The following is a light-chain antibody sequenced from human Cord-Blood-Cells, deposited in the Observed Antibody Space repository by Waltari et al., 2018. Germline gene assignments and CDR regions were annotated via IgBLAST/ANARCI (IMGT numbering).Light chain of an antibody. CDR1: SSDVGSYNL. CDR3: CPYAGSSTFDVV. V-gene: IGLV2-23*03. Sequence: QSALTQPASVSGSPGQSITISCTGTSSDVGSYNLVSWYQQHPGKAPKLMIYEGSKRPSVVSNRFSGSKSGNTASLTISGLQAEDEADYYCCPYAGSSTFDVVFGGGTKLTVL. CDR2: EGS. J-gene: IGLJ2*01.